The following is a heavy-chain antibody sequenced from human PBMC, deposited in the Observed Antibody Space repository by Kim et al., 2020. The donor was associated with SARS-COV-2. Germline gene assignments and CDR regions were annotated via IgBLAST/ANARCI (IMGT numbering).Heavy chain of an antibody. J-gene: IGHJ4*02. CDR3: ARDVRFLEWSAFDY. D-gene: IGHD3-3*01. CDR2: ISAYNGNT. CDR1: GYTFTSYG. Sequence: ASVKVSCKASGYTFTSYGISWVRQAPGQGLEWMGWISAYNGNTNYAQKLQGRVTMTTDTSTSTAYMELRSLRSDDTAVYYCARDVRFLEWSAFDYWGQGTLVTVSS. V-gene: IGHV1-18*01.